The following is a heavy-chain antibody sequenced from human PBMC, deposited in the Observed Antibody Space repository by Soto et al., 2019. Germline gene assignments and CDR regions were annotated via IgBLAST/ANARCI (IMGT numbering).Heavy chain of an antibody. V-gene: IGHV1-69*04. CDR3: TRAKALNNAAIGIAH. J-gene: IGHJ4*02. CDR2: IIPFGSIT. CDR1: GGTFSSYI. Sequence: QVQLVQSGAEVKKPGSSVKVSCKVSGGTFSSYIVNWVRQAPGQGLEWMGRIIPFGSITNYAQRYEGRVKVNADKAATSASMELNILTSEDTAVYFGTRAKALNNAAIGIAHRGQGTLVTVSS. D-gene: IGHD6-25*01.